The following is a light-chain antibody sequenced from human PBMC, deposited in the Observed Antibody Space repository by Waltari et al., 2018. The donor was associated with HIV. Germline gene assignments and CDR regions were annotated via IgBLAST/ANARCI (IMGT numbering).Light chain of an antibody. CDR2: EVT. J-gene: IGLJ2*01. V-gene: IGLV2-23*02. CDR1: ISDIGSYNL. Sequence: QSALTQPASVSGSPGQSITISCTGTISDIGSYNLVLWYQQYPGTAPQLRIYEVTKRPSGVSDRFSGSQSGNRASLTVAGLRVEDEADYYCCSYAGGRVFVLFGGGTRLTV. CDR3: CSYAGGRVFVL.